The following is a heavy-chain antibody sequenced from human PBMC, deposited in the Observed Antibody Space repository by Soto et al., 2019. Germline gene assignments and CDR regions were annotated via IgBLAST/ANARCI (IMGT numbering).Heavy chain of an antibody. CDR2: IYSGGST. D-gene: IGHD6-6*01. CDR1: GFTVSSNY. J-gene: IGHJ6*03. V-gene: IGHV3-66*01. Sequence: GGSLRLSCAASGFTVSSNYMSWVRQAPGKGLEWVSVIYSGGSTYYADSVKGRFTISRDNSKNTLYLQMNSLRAEDTAVYYCARDTAALPYYYYYYMDVWGKGTTVTVSS. CDR3: ARDTAALPYYYYYYMDV.